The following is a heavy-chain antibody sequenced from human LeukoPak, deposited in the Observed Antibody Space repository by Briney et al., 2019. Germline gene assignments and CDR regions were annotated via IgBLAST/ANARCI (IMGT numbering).Heavy chain of an antibody. J-gene: IGHJ4*02. D-gene: IGHD3-22*01. CDR2: ISGGGGST. V-gene: IGHV3-23*01. CDR1: GFTFSSYA. CDR3: AREVSSGYYPHGFDY. Sequence: PGGSLRLSCAASGFTFSSYAMTWIRQAPGKGLEWVSAISGGGGSTFYAGSVKGRFTISRDNSKNTLYLQMDSLKAEDTAIYYCAREVSSGYYPHGFDYWGQGTLVTVSS.